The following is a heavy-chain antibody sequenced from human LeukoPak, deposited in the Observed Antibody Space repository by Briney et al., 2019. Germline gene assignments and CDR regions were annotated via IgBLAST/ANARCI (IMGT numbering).Heavy chain of an antibody. CDR3: ARPAFDI. Sequence: GRSLRLSCAASGFTFSSYGMHWVRQAPGKGLEWVAVISYDGSNKYYADSVKGRFTISRDNSKNTLYLQMNSLRAEDTAVYYCARPAFDIWGQGTMVTVSS. CDR1: GFTFSSYG. V-gene: IGHV3-30*03. CDR2: ISYDGSNK. J-gene: IGHJ3*02.